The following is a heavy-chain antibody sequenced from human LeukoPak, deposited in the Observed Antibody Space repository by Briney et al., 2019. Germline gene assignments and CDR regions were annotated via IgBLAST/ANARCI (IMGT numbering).Heavy chain of an antibody. CDR1: GFTFSDYY. CDR2: IYSGGST. Sequence: GGSLRLSCAASGFTFSDYYMSWVRQAPGKGLEWVSVIYSGGSTYYADSVKGRFTISRDNSKNTLYLQMNSLRAEDTAVYFCATGERMVRGDGVDYWGQGTLVTVSS. CDR3: ATGERMVRGDGVDY. V-gene: IGHV3-66*01. D-gene: IGHD3-10*01. J-gene: IGHJ4*02.